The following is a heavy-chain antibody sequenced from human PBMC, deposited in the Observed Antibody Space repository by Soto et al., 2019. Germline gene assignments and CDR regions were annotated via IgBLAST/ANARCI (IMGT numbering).Heavy chain of an antibody. D-gene: IGHD1-26*01. CDR1: GFTFSSYS. CDR2: ISSSSSYI. Sequence: EVQLVESGGGLVKPGGSLRLSCAASGFTFSSYSMNLVRQAPGQGLEWVSSISSSSSYIYYADSVKGRFTISRDNAKNSLYLQMNSLRAEDTAVYYCARGSGSYHYYYDGMDVWGQGTTVTVSS. V-gene: IGHV3-21*01. CDR3: ARGSGSYHYYYDGMDV. J-gene: IGHJ6*02.